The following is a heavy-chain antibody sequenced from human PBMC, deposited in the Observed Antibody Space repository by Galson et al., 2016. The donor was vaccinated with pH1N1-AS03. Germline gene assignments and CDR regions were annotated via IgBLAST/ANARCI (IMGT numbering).Heavy chain of an antibody. CDR3: ARMEKRWGDAYDI. D-gene: IGHD1-1*01. CDR2: ISANNGDT. J-gene: IGHJ3*02. V-gene: IGHV1-18*01. CDR1: GYTFTNYG. Sequence: SVKVSCKASGYTFTNYGISWVRQAPGQGLEWMGWISANNGDTNYAQKFQGRVTMTTDTSTSTTYMELRSLRSDDTAVYYCARMEKRWGDAYDIWGQGTMVTVSS.